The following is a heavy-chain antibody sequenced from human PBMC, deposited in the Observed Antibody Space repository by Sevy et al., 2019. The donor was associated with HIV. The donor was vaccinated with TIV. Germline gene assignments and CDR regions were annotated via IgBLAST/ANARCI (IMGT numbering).Heavy chain of an antibody. J-gene: IGHJ5*02. CDR3: XKASGVYGSDCSCTSFGWFDP. CDR1: GFTFSSYA. V-gene: IGHV3-23*01. Sequence: GGSLRLSCAASGFTFSSYAMSWVRQAPGKGLEWVSAISGSGGSTYYADSVKGRFTISRDNSKNTLYLQMNSLRAEDTAVYYCXKASGVYGSDCSCTSFGWFDPWGQGTLVTVSS. D-gene: IGHD2-15*01. CDR2: ISGSGGST.